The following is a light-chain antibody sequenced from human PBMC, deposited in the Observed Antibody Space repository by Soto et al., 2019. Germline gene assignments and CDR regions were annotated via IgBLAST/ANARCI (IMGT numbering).Light chain of an antibody. CDR1: QSINTY. V-gene: IGKV1-39*01. CDR2: AAS. J-gene: IGKJ5*01. CDR3: QQSYSTLLIS. Sequence: IQMTQSPSSLYASVGDRVTLTCRASQSINTYLNWYQQKPGKAPKLLIYAASSLQSGVPSRFSGSGYGTEFTLTINGLQSEDFATYYCQQSYSTLLISFGQGTRLE.